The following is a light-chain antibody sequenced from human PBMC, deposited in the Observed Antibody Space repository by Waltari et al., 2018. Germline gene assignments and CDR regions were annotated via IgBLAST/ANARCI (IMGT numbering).Light chain of an antibody. Sequence: DIQMTQSPSTLSASVGDRVTITCRASQSVSVWLAWYQQKPGKAPKLLIYKASNLESGVPSKFSGRGSGTEFTLTIRSLQPYDFATYYCQQYNSYSTFGQGTKVEIK. J-gene: IGKJ1*01. V-gene: IGKV1-5*03. CDR2: KAS. CDR3: QQYNSYST. CDR1: QSVSVW.